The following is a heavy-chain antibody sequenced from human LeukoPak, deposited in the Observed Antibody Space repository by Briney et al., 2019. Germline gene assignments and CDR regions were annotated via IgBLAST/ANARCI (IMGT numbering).Heavy chain of an antibody. CDR1: GYTFTGYY. Sequence: ASVKVSCKASGYTFTGYYMHWVRQAPGQGLEWMGWINPNSGGTNYAQKFQGWVTMTRDTSISTAYMELSRLRSDDTAVYYCARSLDGYNLNWFDPWGQGTLVTVSS. D-gene: IGHD5-24*01. J-gene: IGHJ5*02. CDR2: INPNSGGT. CDR3: ARSLDGYNLNWFDP. V-gene: IGHV1-2*04.